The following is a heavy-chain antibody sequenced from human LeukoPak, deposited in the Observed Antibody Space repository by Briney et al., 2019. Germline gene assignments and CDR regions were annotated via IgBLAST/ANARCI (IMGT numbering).Heavy chain of an antibody. CDR3: ASSYWYFDL. J-gene: IGHJ2*01. CDR2: ISSSGSTI. CDR1: GFTFSSYE. Sequence: GGSLRLSCAASGFTFSSYEMNWVRQAPGKGLEWVSYISSSGSTIYYADSVKGRFTISRDNAKNSLYLQMNSLRAEDTAVYYCASSYWYFDLWGRGTSVTVSS. V-gene: IGHV3-48*03.